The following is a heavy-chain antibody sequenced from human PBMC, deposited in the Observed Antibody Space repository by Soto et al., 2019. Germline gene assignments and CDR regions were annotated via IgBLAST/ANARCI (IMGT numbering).Heavy chain of an antibody. CDR2: VDHNGVT. Sequence: QVQLHQWGAGLVKPSETLSLSCTVDGGSFTGYFWTWIRQPPGKGLEWIGEVDHNGVTNYNPSLKSRVTISLDTSKKQFSLGLTSVTAADTSIYFCARLTVAKGRTGPDYWGQGALVTVSS. V-gene: IGHV4-34*01. CDR1: GGSFTGYF. D-gene: IGHD4-17*01. CDR3: ARLTVAKGRTGPDY. J-gene: IGHJ4*02.